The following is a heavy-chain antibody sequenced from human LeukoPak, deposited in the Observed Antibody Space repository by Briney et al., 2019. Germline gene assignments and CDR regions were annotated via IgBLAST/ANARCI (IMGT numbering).Heavy chain of an antibody. J-gene: IGHJ4*02. CDR3: ARDLDTVTTGAFES. CDR1: GFTSSSYS. D-gene: IGHD4-17*01. V-gene: IGHV3-21*01. CDR2: ISSGSSCI. Sequence: GGSLRLSCAASGFTSSSYSMNWVRQAPGKGLEWVSSISSGSSCIYYADSVKGRFTISRDNAKNSLYLQMNSLRAEDTAVYYCARDLDTVTTGAFESWGQGTLVTVSS.